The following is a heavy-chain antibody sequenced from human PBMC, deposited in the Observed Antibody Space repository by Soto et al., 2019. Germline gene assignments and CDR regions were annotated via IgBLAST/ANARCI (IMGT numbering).Heavy chain of an antibody. D-gene: IGHD3-10*01. V-gene: IGHV4-59*01. Sequence: PSETLSLTCTVSGGSISSYYRSWIRQPAGKGLEWIGYIYYSGSTNYNPSLKSRVTISVDTSKNQFSLKLSSVTAADTAVYYCARARLSLWFGEYDFDYWGQGTLVTVSS. J-gene: IGHJ4*02. CDR1: GGSISSYY. CDR3: ARARLSLWFGEYDFDY. CDR2: IYYSGST.